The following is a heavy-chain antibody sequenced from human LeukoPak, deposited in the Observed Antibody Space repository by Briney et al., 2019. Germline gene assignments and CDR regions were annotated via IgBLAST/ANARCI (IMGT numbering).Heavy chain of an antibody. CDR3: AREYTGSRFDV. V-gene: IGHV3-9*01. J-gene: IGHJ4*02. CDR2: ISWNSGSI. Sequence: GGSLRLSCAASGFTFDDYAMHWVRQAPGKGLEWVSGISWNSGSIGYADSVKGRFTISRDNAKNSLYLQMNSLRPEDTAVYYCAREYTGSRFDVWGQGTLVTVSS. CDR1: GFTFDDYA. D-gene: IGHD2/OR15-2a*01.